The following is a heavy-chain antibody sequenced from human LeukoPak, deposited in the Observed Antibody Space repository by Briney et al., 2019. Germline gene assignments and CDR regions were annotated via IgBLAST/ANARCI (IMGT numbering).Heavy chain of an antibody. J-gene: IGHJ4*02. Sequence: ASVKVSCKASGYTFTDYYMHWVRQAPGQGLEWMGWINPNSGGTNYAQKFQGRVTITRDTSISTAYMELSRLRSDDTAVYYCAKDADYFLGYCKSMSCGVGVDYWGQGTLVTVSS. CDR1: GYTFTDYY. D-gene: IGHD2-2*01. V-gene: IGHV1-2*02. CDR3: AKDADYFLGYCKSMSCGVGVDY. CDR2: INPNSGGT.